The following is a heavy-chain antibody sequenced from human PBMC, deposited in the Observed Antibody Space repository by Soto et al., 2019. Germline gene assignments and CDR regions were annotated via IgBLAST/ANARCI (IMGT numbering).Heavy chain of an antibody. J-gene: IGHJ5*02. CDR2: ISAYNGYT. CDR1: GYTFRTYG. D-gene: IGHD6-6*01. V-gene: IGHV1-18*04. CDR3: ARDRIAVRPGWFDP. Sequence: HVQLVQSVVEVKKRGASVKVSCKASGYTFRTYGISWLRQSPGQGLEWMGWISAYNGYTKNAQKFQGRVTMTTDTSTSTANMELRSMTSDDTSVYYCARDRIAVRPGWFDPWGQGPLLTVSP.